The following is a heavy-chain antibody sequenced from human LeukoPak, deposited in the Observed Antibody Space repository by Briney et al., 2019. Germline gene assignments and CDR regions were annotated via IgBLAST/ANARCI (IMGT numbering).Heavy chain of an antibody. CDR3: ARYTITMVWDY. D-gene: IGHD3-10*01. Sequence: PSETLSLTCAVSGGSISSSNWWSWVRQPPGKGLEWIGEINHSGSTNYNPSLKSRVTISVDTSKNQFSLKLSSVTAADTAVYYCARYTITMVWDYWGQGTLVTVSS. CDR2: INHSGST. J-gene: IGHJ4*02. V-gene: IGHV4-4*02. CDR1: GGSISSSNW.